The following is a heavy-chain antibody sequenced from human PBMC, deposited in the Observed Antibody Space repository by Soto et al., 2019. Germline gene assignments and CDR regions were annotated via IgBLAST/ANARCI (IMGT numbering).Heavy chain of an antibody. CDR3: ARNMDYYYGPGSGNGHGF. V-gene: IGHV1-2*02. D-gene: IGHD3-10*01. CDR1: GYTFTAYY. J-gene: IGHJ6*02. Sequence: QVQLVQSGAEVKEPGDSVRVSCEASGYTFTAYYIHWVRQAPGQGLEWMGWINPKFGDTTYAQDFQGRVSMNRDMSISTVYMELSSVTSDDPAIYYCARNMDYYYGPGSGNGHGFWGQGTTVTVFS. CDR2: INPKFGDT.